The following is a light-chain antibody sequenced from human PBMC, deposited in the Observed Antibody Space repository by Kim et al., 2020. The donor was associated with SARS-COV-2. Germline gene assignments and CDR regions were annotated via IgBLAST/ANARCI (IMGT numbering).Light chain of an antibody. CDR3: NSRDSNDNVV. CDR1: SLRSYY. J-gene: IGLJ2*01. Sequence: VALGRTVSSTCQGDSLRSYYATGYQQKPGQAPIVVIYGKNNRPSGIPDRFSGSSSGNTASLTITGTQAGDEADYYCNSRDSNDNVVFGGGTQLTVL. CDR2: GKN. V-gene: IGLV3-19*01.